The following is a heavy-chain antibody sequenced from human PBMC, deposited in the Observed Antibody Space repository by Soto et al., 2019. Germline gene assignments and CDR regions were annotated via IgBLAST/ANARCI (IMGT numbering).Heavy chain of an antibody. CDR1: GYTFTNYF. CDR2: ANPRGGST. D-gene: IGHD4-17*01. J-gene: IGHJ5*02. Sequence: VASVKVSCKASGYTFTNYFMHWVRQAPGQGLEWMGKANPRGGSTTYAQKFQGRVTMTRDTSTSTVYMELSSLTSDDTAMYYCARAYGGNQDWFDPWGRGTLVTVSS. V-gene: IGHV1-46*01. CDR3: ARAYGGNQDWFDP.